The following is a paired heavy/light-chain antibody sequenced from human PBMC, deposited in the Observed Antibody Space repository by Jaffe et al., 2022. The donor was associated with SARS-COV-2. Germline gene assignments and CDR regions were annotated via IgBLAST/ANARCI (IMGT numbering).Light chain of an antibody. CDR3: LQHNSYPLT. J-gene: IGKJ4*01. CDR1: QGIRND. V-gene: IGKV1-17*01. CDR2: AAS. Sequence: DIQMTQSPSSLSASVGDRVTITCRASQGIRNDLGWFQQKPGEAPKRLIYAASSLQSGVPSRFSGSGSGTDFTLTISSLQPEDFAIYYCLQHNSYPLTFGGGTTVEIK.
Heavy chain of an antibody. V-gene: IGHV4-61*02. J-gene: IGHJ6*02. CDR1: GGSISSGSYY. D-gene: IGHD6-13*01. Sequence: QVQLQESGPGLVKPSQTLSLTCTVSGGSISSGSYYWTWIRQPAGKGLEWIGHIYFNGRTNYNPALESRVTISLDMSKNQFSLKLSSVTAADTGVYHCARTPTRYSSSPPLMDVWGQGTTVTVSS. CDR3: ARTPTRYSSSPPLMDV. CDR2: IYFNGRT.